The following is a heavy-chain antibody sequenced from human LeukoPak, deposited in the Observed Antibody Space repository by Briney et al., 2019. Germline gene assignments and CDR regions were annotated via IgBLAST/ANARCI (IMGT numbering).Heavy chain of an antibody. CDR2: INHSGST. CDR3: ARGTGYSYGLCYFDY. CDR1: GGSFSGYY. D-gene: IGHD5-18*01. Sequence: PSETLSLTCAVYGGSFSGYYWSWIRQPPGKGLEWIGEINHSGSTNYNPSLKSRVTISVDTSKNQFSLKLSSVTAADTAVYYCARGTGYSYGLCYFDYWGQGTLVTVSS. V-gene: IGHV4-34*01. J-gene: IGHJ4*02.